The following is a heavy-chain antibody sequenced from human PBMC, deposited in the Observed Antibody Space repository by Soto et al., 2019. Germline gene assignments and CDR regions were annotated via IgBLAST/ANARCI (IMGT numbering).Heavy chain of an antibody. Sequence: GGSLRLSCAASGFTVSSNYMSWVRQAPGKGLEWGSVIYSGGSTYYADSVKGRFTISRDNSKNTLYLQMNSLRAEDTAVYYCARVHRYYDSSGYYYFDYWGQGTLVTVSS. CDR1: GFTVSSNY. CDR3: ARVHRYYDSSGYYYFDY. V-gene: IGHV3-53*01. CDR2: IYSGGST. J-gene: IGHJ4*02. D-gene: IGHD3-22*01.